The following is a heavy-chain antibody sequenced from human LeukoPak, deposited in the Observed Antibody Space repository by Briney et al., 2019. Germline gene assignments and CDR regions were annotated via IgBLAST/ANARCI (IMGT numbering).Heavy chain of an antibody. Sequence: PSETLSLTCTVSGYSMSSGYYWGWIRQPPERGLEWIGSMYHTGSTYYNPSLKSRVTISIDTSKNQFSLKLTSVTAADTAVYYCAKQTGSGLFILPGGQGTLVTVSS. V-gene: IGHV4-38-2*02. CDR2: MYHTGST. D-gene: IGHD3/OR15-3a*01. CDR1: GYSMSSGYY. J-gene: IGHJ4*02. CDR3: AKQTGSGLFILP.